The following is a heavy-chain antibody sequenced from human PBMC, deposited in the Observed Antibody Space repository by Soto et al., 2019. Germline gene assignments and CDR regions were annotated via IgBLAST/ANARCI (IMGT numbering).Heavy chain of an antibody. Sequence: TSETLSLTCTVSGDSVTSGNYYWTWIRQPPGKGLEWVGHIYHSGSTYYNPSPKSRVTISVDRSKNQFSLKLSSVTAADTAVYYCARMTTSWFDPWGQGTLVTVSS. CDR2: IYHSGST. J-gene: IGHJ5*02. CDR3: ARMTTSWFDP. D-gene: IGHD4-17*01. V-gene: IGHV4-61*01. CDR1: GDSVTSGNYY.